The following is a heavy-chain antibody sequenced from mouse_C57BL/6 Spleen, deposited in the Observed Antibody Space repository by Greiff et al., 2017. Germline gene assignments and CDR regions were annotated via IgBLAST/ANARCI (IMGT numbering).Heavy chain of an antibody. CDR3: ARSSSGYVYYAMDY. CDR1: GYTFTSYW. J-gene: IGHJ4*01. D-gene: IGHD3-2*02. V-gene: IGHV1-69*01. CDR2: IDPSDSYT. Sequence: VQLQQPGAELVMPGASVKLSCKASGYTFTSYWMHWVKQRPGQGLEWIGEIDPSDSYTNYNQKFKGQSTLTVDKSSSTAYMQLSSLTSEDSAVYYCARSSSGYVYYAMDYWGQGTSVTVSS.